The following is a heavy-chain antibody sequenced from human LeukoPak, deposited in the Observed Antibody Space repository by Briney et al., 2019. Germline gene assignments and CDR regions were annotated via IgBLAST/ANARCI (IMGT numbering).Heavy chain of an antibody. D-gene: IGHD5/OR15-5a*01. CDR3: TTRLSTSGYPSTAY. CDR1: GFTFSDYY. Sequence: GGSLRLSCAASGFTFSDYYMSWIRQAPGKGLEWVSYISSSGSTIYYADSVKGRFTISRDNAKNSLYLQMNSLRAEDTAVYYCTTRLSTSGYPSTAYWGQGTLVTVSS. V-gene: IGHV3-11*01. J-gene: IGHJ4*02. CDR2: ISSSGSTI.